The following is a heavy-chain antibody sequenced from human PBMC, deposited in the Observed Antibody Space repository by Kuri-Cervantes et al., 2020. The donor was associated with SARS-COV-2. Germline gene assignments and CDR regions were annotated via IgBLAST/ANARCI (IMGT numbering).Heavy chain of an antibody. J-gene: IGHJ3*02. CDR3: ARITIFGVVISGAFDI. CDR1: GGSISSYY. CDR2: IYYSGST. D-gene: IGHD3-3*01. Sequence: SETLSLTWTLSGGSISSYYWSWIRQPPGKGLEWIGYIYYSGSTNYNPSLKSRVTISVDTSKNQFSLKLSSVTAADTAVYYCARITIFGVVISGAFDIWGQGTMVTVSS. V-gene: IGHV4-59*01.